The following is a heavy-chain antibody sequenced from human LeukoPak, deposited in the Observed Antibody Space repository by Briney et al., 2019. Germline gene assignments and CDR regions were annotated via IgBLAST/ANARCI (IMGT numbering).Heavy chain of an antibody. CDR3: SRHTSSWHALDV. D-gene: IGHD6-13*01. Sequence: GGSLRLSCAASGFTFSSYWMRWVRQAPGKGLEWVATIKEDGSEKYYVDSVKGRFTISRDNAKSSLYLQMNSLRAEDTAVYYCSRHTSSWHALDVWGQGTTVTVSS. V-gene: IGHV3-7*02. J-gene: IGHJ6*02. CDR1: GFTFSSYW. CDR2: IKEDGSEK.